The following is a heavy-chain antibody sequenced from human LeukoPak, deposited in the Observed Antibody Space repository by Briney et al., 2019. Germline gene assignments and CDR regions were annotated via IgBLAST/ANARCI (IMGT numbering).Heavy chain of an antibody. J-gene: IGHJ4*02. D-gene: IGHD3-22*01. Sequence: GGSLRLSCAASGFTFSSYGMHWVRQAPGKGLEWVAVISYDGSNKYYADSVKGRFTISRDNSKNTLYLQMNSLRAEDTAVYYCARVPPYYYDSSGYFDYWGQGTLVTVSS. CDR3: ARVPPYYYDSSGYFDY. V-gene: IGHV3-30*19. CDR2: ISYDGSNK. CDR1: GFTFSSYG.